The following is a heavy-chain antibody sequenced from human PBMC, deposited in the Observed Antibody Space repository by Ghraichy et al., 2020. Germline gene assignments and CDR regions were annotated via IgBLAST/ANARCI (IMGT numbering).Heavy chain of an antibody. Sequence: GGSLRLSCAASGFTFSSYSMNWVRQAPGKGLEWVSYIISNSSNIYYADSVKGRFTISRDNAKNSLYLQMNSLRDEDTAVYYCARGARPQAGRPYYFDYWGQGTLVTVSS. CDR1: GFTFSSYS. D-gene: IGHD6-19*01. CDR3: ARGARPQAGRPYYFDY. J-gene: IGHJ4*02. V-gene: IGHV3-48*02. CDR2: IISNSSNI.